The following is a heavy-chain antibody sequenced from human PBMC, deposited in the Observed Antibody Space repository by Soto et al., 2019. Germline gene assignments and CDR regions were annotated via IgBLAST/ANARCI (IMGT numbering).Heavy chain of an antibody. Sequence: QVQLQESGPGLVKPSATLSLTCTGSGVSISSYYWSWLRQPPGKGLEWIGCIFYSGSTSYNPSLKSRVTIAIAAYEYQFSLKLNSVTAADTAVYYCASMIGDPVLSFDSWGQGTLVAVS. V-gene: IGHV4-59*01. J-gene: IGHJ5*01. CDR2: IFYSGST. D-gene: IGHD3-10*02. CDR3: ASMIGDPVLSFDS. CDR1: GVSISSYY.